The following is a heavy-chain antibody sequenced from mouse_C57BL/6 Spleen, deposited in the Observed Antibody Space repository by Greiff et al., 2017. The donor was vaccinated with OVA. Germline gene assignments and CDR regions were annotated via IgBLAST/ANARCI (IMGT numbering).Heavy chain of an antibody. CDR3: AREDIYDGYYNY. CDR1: GYTFTSYW. D-gene: IGHD2-3*01. J-gene: IGHJ2*01. CDR2: IHPNSGST. Sequence: QVQLQQPGAELVKPGASVKLSCKASGYTFTSYWMHWVKQRPGQGLEWIGMIHPNSGSTNYNEKFKSKATLTVDKSSSTAYMQLSSLTSEDSAVYYCAREDIYDGYYNYWGQGTTLTVSS. V-gene: IGHV1-64*01.